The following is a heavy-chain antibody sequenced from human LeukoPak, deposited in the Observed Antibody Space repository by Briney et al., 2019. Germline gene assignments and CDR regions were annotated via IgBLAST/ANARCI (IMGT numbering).Heavy chain of an antibody. CDR3: ARGNLHFDY. CDR1: GESVSSDDAA. Sequence: SQTLSLTCAISGESVSSDDAAWSWIRQSPSRGLEWLGRTYYRSKWYYHYAISVKSRISVNPDTSKNQFSPQLNSVTPEDSAVYYCARGNLHFDYWGQGTLVTVSS. CDR2: TYYRSKWYY. V-gene: IGHV6-1*01. J-gene: IGHJ4*02.